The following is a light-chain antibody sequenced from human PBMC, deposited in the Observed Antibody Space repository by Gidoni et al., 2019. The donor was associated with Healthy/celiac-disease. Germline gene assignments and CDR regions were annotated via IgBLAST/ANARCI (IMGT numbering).Light chain of an antibody. CDR2: AAS. J-gene: IGKJ1*01. Sequence: DIQMTQSPSSLSESVGDRVTITCRASQSISSYLNWYQQKPGKAPKLLIYAASSLQSGVPSRFSGSGSGTDFTLTIISLQPEDFATYYCQQSYSTLWTFGQGTQVEIK. CDR1: QSISSY. V-gene: IGKV1-39*01. CDR3: QQSYSTLWT.